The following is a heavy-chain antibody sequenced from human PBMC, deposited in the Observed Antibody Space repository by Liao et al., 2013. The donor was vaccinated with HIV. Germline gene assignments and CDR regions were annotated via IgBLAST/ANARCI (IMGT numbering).Heavy chain of an antibody. V-gene: IGHV4-4*07. D-gene: IGHD3-10*01. J-gene: IGHJ3*02. Sequence: QVQLHESGPGLVKASETLSLTCTVSGASISSYYWSWVRQPAGKGLEWIGRVYNSGATKYNPSLKSRVTMSLDTSKDRFSLKLSSVTAADTAIYYCATDGSNFGSRALEIWGQGTMVIVSS. CDR1: GASISSYY. CDR3: ATDGSNFGSRALEI. CDR2: VYNSGAT.